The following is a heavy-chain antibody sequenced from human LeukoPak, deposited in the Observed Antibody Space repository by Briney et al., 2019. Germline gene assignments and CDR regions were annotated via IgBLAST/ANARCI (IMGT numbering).Heavy chain of an antibody. V-gene: IGHV3-9*01. J-gene: IGHJ6*02. Sequence: QPGGSLRLSCAASGFTFDDYAMHWVRHAPGKGLEGVSGISWNSGRIGYADSVKGRFTISRDNAENSLYLQMNSLRAEDTALYYCAKDQDIVDYYGMDVWGQGTTVTVSS. CDR3: AKDQDIVDYYGMDV. CDR1: GFTFDDYA. D-gene: IGHD2-15*01. CDR2: ISWNSGRI.